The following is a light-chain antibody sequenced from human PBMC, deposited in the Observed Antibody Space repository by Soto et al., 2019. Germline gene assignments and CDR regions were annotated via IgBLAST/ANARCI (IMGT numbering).Light chain of an antibody. CDR3: SSFTSSSTLV. V-gene: IGLV2-18*02. CDR2: EVN. J-gene: IGLJ2*01. Sequence: QSALTQPPSVSGSPGQSVTISCTGTNSDVGSYNRVSWYQHPPGTAPKLIIYEVNNRPSGVPDRFSGSKSGNTASLTISGLQAEDEAYYYCSSFTSSSTLVFGGGTKLTVL. CDR1: NSDVGSYNR.